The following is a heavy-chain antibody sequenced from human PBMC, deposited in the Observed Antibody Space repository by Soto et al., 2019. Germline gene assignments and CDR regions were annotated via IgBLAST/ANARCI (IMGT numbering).Heavy chain of an antibody. CDR1: GFTFSDHY. Sequence: EVQLVESGGGLFQPGGSLRLSCAASGFTFSDHYMDWVRQAPGKGLEWVVRSRSKAKSYSTEYAASVKGRFTISRDGSKNTLYLQMNSLKAEDTAVYYCVVSIAVPAKHDHWGQVTLVTVSS. J-gene: IGHJ4*02. CDR3: VVSIAVPAKHDH. V-gene: IGHV3-72*01. D-gene: IGHD6-19*01. CDR2: SRSKAKSYST.